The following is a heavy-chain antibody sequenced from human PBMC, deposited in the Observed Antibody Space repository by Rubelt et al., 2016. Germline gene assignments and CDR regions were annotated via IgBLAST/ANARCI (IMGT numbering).Heavy chain of an antibody. V-gene: IGHV4-39*01. CDR3: ARAHYSSYYFDY. Sequence: QLQLQESGPGLVKPSETLSLTCTVSGGSISSSSYYWGWIRQPPGKGLEWIGSIYYSGSTYYNPSPKSRVTRSVDTSKGQFSLILSSVTAADTAVYYCARAHYSSYYFDYWGQGTLVTVSS. J-gene: IGHJ4*02. CDR1: GGSISSSSYY. CDR2: IYYSGST. D-gene: IGHD6-19*01.